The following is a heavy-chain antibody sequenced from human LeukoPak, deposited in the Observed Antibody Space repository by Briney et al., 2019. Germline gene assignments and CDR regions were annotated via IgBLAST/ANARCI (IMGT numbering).Heavy chain of an antibody. D-gene: IGHD2-2*01. CDR2: ISYDGSNK. Sequence: GRSLRLSCAASGFTFSSYAMHWVRQAPGKGLEWVAVISYDGSNKYYADSVKGRFTISRDNSKNTLYLQMNSLRAEDTAVYYCARDQGYCSSTSCYLFGYWGQGTLVTVSS. J-gene: IGHJ4*02. CDR1: GFTFSSYA. V-gene: IGHV3-30*01. CDR3: ARDQGYCSSTSCYLFGY.